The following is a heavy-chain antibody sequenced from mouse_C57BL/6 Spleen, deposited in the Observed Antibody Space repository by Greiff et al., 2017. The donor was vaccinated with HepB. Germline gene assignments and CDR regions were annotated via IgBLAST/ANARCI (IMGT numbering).Heavy chain of an antibody. D-gene: IGHD1-1*01. CDR3: ARPGVVAHWYFDV. CDR1: GFTFSDYG. V-gene: IGHV5-17*01. Sequence: VQLKESGGGLVKPGGSLKLSCAASGFTFSDYGMHWVRQAPEKGLEWVAYISSGSSTIYYADTVKGRFTISRDNAKNTLFLQMTSLRSEDTAMYYCARPGVVAHWYFDVWGTGTTVTVSS. J-gene: IGHJ1*03. CDR2: ISSGSSTI.